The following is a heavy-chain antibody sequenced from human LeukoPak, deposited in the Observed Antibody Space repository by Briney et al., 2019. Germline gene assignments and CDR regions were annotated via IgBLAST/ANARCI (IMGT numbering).Heavy chain of an antibody. CDR3: ARVGLTAAWFDP. D-gene: IGHD5-18*01. Sequence: RGESLRISCKASGYTFTSYGISWVRQAPGQGLERMGWISAYNGNTNYAQKLQGRVTMTTDTSTSTAYMELRSLRSDDTAVYYCARVGLTAAWFDPWGQGTLVTVSS. J-gene: IGHJ5*02. V-gene: IGHV1-18*01. CDR1: GYTFTSYG. CDR2: ISAYNGNT.